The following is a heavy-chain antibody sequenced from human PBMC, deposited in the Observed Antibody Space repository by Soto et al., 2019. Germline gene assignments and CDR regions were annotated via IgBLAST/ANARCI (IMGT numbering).Heavy chain of an antibody. V-gene: IGHV1-69*01. J-gene: IGHJ6*02. CDR2: IIPISDTT. CDR3: ARSQGSSTSLEIYYYYYYGMDV. D-gene: IGHD2-2*01. CDR1: GGTVSSYA. Sequence: QVQLVQCGAEVKKPGSSVKVSCKASGGTVSSYAISWVRQAPGQGLEWMGGIIPISDTTNYAQKFQGRVTITADESTSTAYMELSSLRSEDTSVYYCARSQGSSTSLEIYYYYYYGMDVWGQGTTVTVSS.